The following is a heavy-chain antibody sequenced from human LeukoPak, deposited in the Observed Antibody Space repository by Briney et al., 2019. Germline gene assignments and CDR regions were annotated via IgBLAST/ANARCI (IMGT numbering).Heavy chain of an antibody. CDR1: GFTFSSYA. J-gene: IGHJ4*02. CDR2: ISGSGGST. D-gene: IGHD1-26*01. V-gene: IGHV3-23*01. Sequence: PGGSLRLSCIASGFTFSSYAMSWVRQAPGRRLEWVSGISGSGGSTYYADSVKGRFTISRDNSRNTLSLQVNSLRVEDTAVYYCAKGLAIVGVTTYDYWGQGALVTVSS. CDR3: AKGLAIVGVTTYDY.